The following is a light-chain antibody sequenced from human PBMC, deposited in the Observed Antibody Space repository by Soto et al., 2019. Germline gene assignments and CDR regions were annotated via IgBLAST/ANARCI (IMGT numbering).Light chain of an antibody. CDR2: GVY. CDR1: QSVSSN. Sequence: EIVVPQSPGTLSLYPGERATLSCRASQSVSSNLAWYQQKPGQAPRLLIYGVYTRAPGIPARFSGSGSGTEFTLTISSLQSEDFAVYYCQQYHSWPPRTFGQGTKVDIK. V-gene: IGKV3D-15*01. CDR3: QQYHSWPPRT. J-gene: IGKJ1*01.